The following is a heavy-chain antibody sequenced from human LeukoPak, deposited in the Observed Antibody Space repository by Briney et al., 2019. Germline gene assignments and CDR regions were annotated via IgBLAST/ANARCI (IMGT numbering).Heavy chain of an antibody. CDR2: IYYTGDT. D-gene: IGHD6-13*01. CDR3: ARAPRETNSWYYFDY. V-gene: IGHV4-31*03. Sequence: SQTLSLTCTVSGVSISSDGHYWGWLRQPPGKGLEWIVYIYYTGDTYYNPSLKSRVTISLDTSKNQFSLKLSSVTAADTAVYYCARAPRETNSWYYFDYWGQGTLVSVSS. J-gene: IGHJ4*02. CDR1: GVSISSDGHY.